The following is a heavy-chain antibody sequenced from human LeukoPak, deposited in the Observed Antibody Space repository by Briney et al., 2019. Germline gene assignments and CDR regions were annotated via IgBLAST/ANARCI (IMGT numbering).Heavy chain of an antibody. Sequence: PGGSLRLSCAASGFTFSSYSMNWVRQAPGKGLEWVSSIGGSSSSIYYADSVKGRFTISRDNSKNTLYLQMNSLRAEDTAVYYCASGQSYYYDSSGYLNLFDYWGQGTLVTVSS. D-gene: IGHD3-22*01. V-gene: IGHV3-21*01. J-gene: IGHJ4*02. CDR1: GFTFSSYS. CDR2: IGGSSSSI. CDR3: ASGQSYYYDSSGYLNLFDY.